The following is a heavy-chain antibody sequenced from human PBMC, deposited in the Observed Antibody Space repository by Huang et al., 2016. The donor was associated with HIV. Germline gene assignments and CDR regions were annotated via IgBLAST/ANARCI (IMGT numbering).Heavy chain of an antibody. J-gene: IGHJ3*01. CDR2: TIPILDTV. V-gene: IGHV1-69*13. Sequence: QVQLVQSGAEVKKPGSSVKVSCKASGGTFGSYDIRWVRQAPGQGLDGMVGTIPILDTVNHAQKFQGRVRITADASTSTAYMELTSLRSEDTAVYYCARDLTGTRAAAAGIRGDAFDVWGQGTLVTVSS. D-gene: IGHD6-13*01. CDR1: GGTFGSYD. CDR3: ARDLTGTRAAAAGIRGDAFDV.